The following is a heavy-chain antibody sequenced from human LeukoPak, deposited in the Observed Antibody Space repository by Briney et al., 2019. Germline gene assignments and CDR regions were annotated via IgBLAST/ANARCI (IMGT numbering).Heavy chain of an antibody. V-gene: IGHV1-2*02. CDR3: ARAPAPMYSFDY. Sequence: LVASVMASCKTSGYTFSGYYMHWVRQAPGQGLEWMGWINPNSGGTYYPPKFQGRVTMTRNTSLSTAYMELNSLRSDDTAVYYCARAPAPMYSFDYWGQGSLATVSS. D-gene: IGHD2-2*01. CDR2: INPNSGGT. J-gene: IGHJ4*01. CDR1: GYTFSGYY.